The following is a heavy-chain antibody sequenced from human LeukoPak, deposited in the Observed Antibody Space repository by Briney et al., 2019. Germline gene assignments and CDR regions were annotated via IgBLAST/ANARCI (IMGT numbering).Heavy chain of an antibody. CDR2: IYYRGST. J-gene: IGHJ6*02. D-gene: IGHD1-26*01. CDR3: ARDFRGNYGSRGMDV. Sequence: SETLSLTCTVSGGSITSYWSWIRQPPGKGLEWIGYIYYRGSTNYNPSLKSRVTMSIDTSKNQFSLKLSSVTAADTAVYYCARDFRGNYGSRGMDVWGQGTTVTVSS. CDR1: GGSITSY. V-gene: IGHV4-59*01.